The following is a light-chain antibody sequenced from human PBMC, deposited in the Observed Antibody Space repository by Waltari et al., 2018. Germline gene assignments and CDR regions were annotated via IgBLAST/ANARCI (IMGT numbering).Light chain of an antibody. CDR1: QSVSNY. CDR3: QQRASWPNT. Sequence: EIVLTQSPATLSLSPGEGATLSCRASQSVSNYLAWYQQKPGQVPRLLIYGTYNRATGIPARFSGSGSGTDFTLTISSLEPEDFAVYYCQQRASWPNTFGQGTKLEIK. CDR2: GTY. J-gene: IGKJ2*01. V-gene: IGKV3-11*01.